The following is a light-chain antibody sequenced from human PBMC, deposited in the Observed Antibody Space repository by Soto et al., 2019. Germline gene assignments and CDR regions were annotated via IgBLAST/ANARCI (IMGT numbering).Light chain of an antibody. Sequence: PGEGVTLSCRASQSVSSSYLTWYQQKPGQAPRLLIYGASTRATSIPARFSGSGSGTDFTLTISSLQPEDFAVYYCQQDYNLRTFGQGTKVEIK. CDR1: QSVSSSY. CDR2: GAS. J-gene: IGKJ1*01. CDR3: QQDYNLRT. V-gene: IGKV3D-7*01.